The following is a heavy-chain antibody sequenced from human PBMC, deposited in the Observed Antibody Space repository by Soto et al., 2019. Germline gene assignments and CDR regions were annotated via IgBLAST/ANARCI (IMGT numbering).Heavy chain of an antibody. CDR1: GGSISSGGYY. CDR2: IYYSGST. J-gene: IGHJ5*02. D-gene: IGHD2-15*01. Sequence: QVQLQESGPGLMKPSQTLSLTCTVSGGSISSGGYYWSWIRQHPGKGLEWIGYIYYSGSTYYNPSLKSRVTISVDTSKNQFSLKLSSVTAADTAVYYCARTKGRYCSGGSCSPIDPWGQGTLVTVSS. V-gene: IGHV4-31*03. CDR3: ARTKGRYCSGGSCSPIDP.